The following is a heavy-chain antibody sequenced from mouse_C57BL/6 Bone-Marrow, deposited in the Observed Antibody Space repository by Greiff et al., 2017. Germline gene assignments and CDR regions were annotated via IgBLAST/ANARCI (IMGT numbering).Heavy chain of an antibody. CDR2: IYPRSGNT. CDR3: ARDYSNPYAMDY. V-gene: IGHV1-81*01. J-gene: IGHJ4*01. CDR1: GYTFTSYG. Sequence: SGAELARPGASVKLSCKASGYTFTSYGISWVKQRTGQGLEWIGEIYPRSGNTYYNEKFKGKATLTADKSSSTAYMQLSSLTSEDSAVYYCARDYSNPYAMDYWGQGTSVTVSS. D-gene: IGHD2-5*01.